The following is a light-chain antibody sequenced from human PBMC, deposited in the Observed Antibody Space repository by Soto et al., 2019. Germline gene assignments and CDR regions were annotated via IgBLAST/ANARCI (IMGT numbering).Light chain of an antibody. J-gene: IGKJ3*01. CDR2: DAS. Sequence: EIVLTQSPATLSLSPGERAILSCRASQSVGTYLAWYQQKPGQAPRLLIYDASNRATGIPARFGGSGSGTDVTLTINSLEPEEFAVYYCQQRSNWPGTFGPGTKVDIK. CDR3: QQRSNWPGT. CDR1: QSVGTY. V-gene: IGKV3-11*01.